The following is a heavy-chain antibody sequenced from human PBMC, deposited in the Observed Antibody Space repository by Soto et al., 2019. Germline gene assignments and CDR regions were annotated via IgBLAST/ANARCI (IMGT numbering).Heavy chain of an antibody. CDR2: ISGSGGST. J-gene: IGHJ4*01. D-gene: IGHD2-15*01. V-gene: IGHV3-23*01. CDR3: AKEVRVVVAQLATYFDY. Sequence: EVQLLESGGGLVQPGGSLRLSCAASGFTFSSYAMSWVRQAPGKGLEWVSAISGSGGSTYYADSVKGRFTISRDNSKNPLYLQMNSLRAEDTAVYYCAKEVRVVVAQLATYFDYWGHGTLVTVSS. CDR1: GFTFSSYA.